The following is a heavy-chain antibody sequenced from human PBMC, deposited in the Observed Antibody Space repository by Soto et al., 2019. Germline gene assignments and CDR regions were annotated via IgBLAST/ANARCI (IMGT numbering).Heavy chain of an antibody. CDR2: IYYSGST. J-gene: IGHJ3*02. Sequence: SETLSLTCTVSGGSISSYYWSWIRQPPGKGLEWIGYIYYSGSTNYNPSLKSRVTISVDTSKNQFSLKLSSVTAADTAVYYCARYYVVVPAPMLRLGDFDIWGQGTMVTVSS. CDR1: GGSISSYY. D-gene: IGHD2-2*01. V-gene: IGHV4-59*01. CDR3: ARYYVVVPAPMLRLGDFDI.